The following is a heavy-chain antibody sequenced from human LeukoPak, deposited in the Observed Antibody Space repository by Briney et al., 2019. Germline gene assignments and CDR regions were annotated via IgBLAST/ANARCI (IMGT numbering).Heavy chain of an antibody. CDR3: ARGGSIAVAGTLYDY. Sequence: ASVEVSCKASGYTFTGYYMHWVRQAPGQGLEWMGWINPNSGGTNYAQKFQGRVTMTRDTSISTAYMELSRLRSDDTAVYYCARGGSIAVAGTLYDYWGQGTLVTVSS. CDR1: GYTFTGYY. J-gene: IGHJ4*02. CDR2: INPNSGGT. D-gene: IGHD6-19*01. V-gene: IGHV1-2*02.